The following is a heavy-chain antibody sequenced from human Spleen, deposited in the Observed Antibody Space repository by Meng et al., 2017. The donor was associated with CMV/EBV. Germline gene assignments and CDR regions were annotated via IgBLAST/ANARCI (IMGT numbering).Heavy chain of an antibody. CDR2: ISGSGGST. J-gene: IGHJ3*02. V-gene: IGHV3-23*01. Sequence: LSLTCAASGFTFSSYAMSWVRQAPGKGLEWVSAISGSGGSTYYADSVKGRFTISRDNSKNTLYLQMNSLRAEDTAVYYCAKDYVAPSNAFDIWGQGTMVTVSS. D-gene: IGHD3-16*01. CDR3: AKDYVAPSNAFDI. CDR1: GFTFSSYA.